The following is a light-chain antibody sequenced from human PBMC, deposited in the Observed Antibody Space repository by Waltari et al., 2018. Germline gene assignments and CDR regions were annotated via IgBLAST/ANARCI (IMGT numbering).Light chain of an antibody. CDR2: RND. V-gene: IGLV1-47*01. J-gene: IGLJ2*01. CDR3: AAWDDSLSGVV. CDR1: GSNIGSNY. Sequence: QSELTQPPSASGTPGQRVTLSCSGSGSNIGSNYVYWYQQLPGTAPKLLISRNDQRPSGVPDRFSGSKSGPSASLAISGLRSEDETDYYCAAWDDSLSGVVVGGGTKLTVL.